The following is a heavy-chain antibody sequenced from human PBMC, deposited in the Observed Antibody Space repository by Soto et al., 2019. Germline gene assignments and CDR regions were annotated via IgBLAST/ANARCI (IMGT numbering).Heavy chain of an antibody. CDR3: AKKGPRAARPNH. D-gene: IGHD6-6*01. CDR1: GFTFRDYD. J-gene: IGHJ4*02. Sequence: QVQLVESGGGLVRPGGSLRLSCAASGFTFRDYDMSWIRQAPGKGLEWVSGISSSGTATYYADSVKGRFTISRDNAKNTLYVEMTSLRVEDTALYYCAKKGPRAARPNHGVQGILVTVSS. V-gene: IGHV3-11*01. CDR2: ISSSGTAT.